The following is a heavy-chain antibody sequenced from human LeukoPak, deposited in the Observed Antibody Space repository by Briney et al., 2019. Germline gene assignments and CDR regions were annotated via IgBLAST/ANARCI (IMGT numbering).Heavy chain of an antibody. CDR1: GVSISSSNYY. Sequence: KPSETLSLTCTVSGVSISSSNYYWGWIRQPPGKGLEWIGTIYYSGTYYNPSLKSRVTISVDTSKNQFSLKLSSVTAADTAVYYCAGYSGYYSGAFDIWGQGTMVTVSS. CDR3: AGYSGYYSGAFDI. J-gene: IGHJ3*02. CDR2: IYYSGT. V-gene: IGHV4-39*01. D-gene: IGHD3-22*01.